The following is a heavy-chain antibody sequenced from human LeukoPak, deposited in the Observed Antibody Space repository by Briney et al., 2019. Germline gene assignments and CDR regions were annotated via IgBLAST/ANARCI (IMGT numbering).Heavy chain of an antibody. D-gene: IGHD5-12*01. CDR1: GYTFTSYA. CDR3: ARVGPSGYDSAGDFDY. Sequence: ASVKVSCKASGYTFTSYAMHWVRQAPGQRLEWMGWINAGNGNTKYSQKFQGRVTITRDTSASTAYMELSSLRPEDTAVYYCARVGPSGYDSAGDFDYWGQGTLVTVSS. V-gene: IGHV1-3*01. J-gene: IGHJ4*02. CDR2: INAGNGNT.